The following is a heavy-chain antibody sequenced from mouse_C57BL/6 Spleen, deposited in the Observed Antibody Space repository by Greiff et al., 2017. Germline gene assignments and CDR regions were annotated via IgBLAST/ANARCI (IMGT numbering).Heavy chain of an antibody. Sequence: EVQLVESGGGLVKPGGSLKLSCAASGFTFSDYGMHWVRQAPEKGLEWVAYISSGSSTIYYADTVKGRFTISRDNAKNTLFLQMTSLRSEDTAMYYCARPGITTVVATGYFDVWGTGTTVTVSS. CDR3: ARPGITTVVATGYFDV. D-gene: IGHD1-1*01. CDR1: GFTFSDYG. J-gene: IGHJ1*03. CDR2: ISSGSSTI. V-gene: IGHV5-17*01.